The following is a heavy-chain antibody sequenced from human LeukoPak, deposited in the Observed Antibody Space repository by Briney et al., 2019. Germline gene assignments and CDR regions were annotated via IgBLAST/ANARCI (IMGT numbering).Heavy chain of an antibody. J-gene: IGHJ4*02. CDR3: ARLYSSSLGRVFDY. D-gene: IGHD6-13*01. V-gene: IGHV4-59*01. Sequence: SETLSLTCTVSGGSISSYYWSWIRQPPGKGLEWIGYIYYSGSTNYNPSLKSRVTISVDTSRNQFSLKLSSVTAADTAVYYCARLYSSSLGRVFDYWGQGTLVTVSS. CDR1: GGSISSYY. CDR2: IYYSGST.